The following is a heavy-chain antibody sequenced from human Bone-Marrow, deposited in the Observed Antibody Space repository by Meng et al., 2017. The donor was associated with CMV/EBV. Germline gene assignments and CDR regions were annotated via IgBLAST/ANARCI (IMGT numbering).Heavy chain of an antibody. CDR2: ISYDGSNK. Sequence: GESLKISCAASGFTFSSYAMHWVRQAPGKGLEWVAVISYDGSNKYYADSVKGRFTISRDNSKNTLYLQVNSLRAEDTAVYYCARARRGIAAAGTWGYDAFDIWGRGTMVTFSS. V-gene: IGHV3-30*04. D-gene: IGHD6-13*01. CDR3: ARARRGIAAAGTWGYDAFDI. J-gene: IGHJ3*02. CDR1: GFTFSSYA.